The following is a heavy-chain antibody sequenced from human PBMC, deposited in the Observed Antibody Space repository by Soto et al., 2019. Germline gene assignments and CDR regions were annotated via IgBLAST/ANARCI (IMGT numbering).Heavy chain of an antibody. CDR3: AIFVVYRDYYLEV. CDR1: GGSFSGYY. V-gene: IGHV4-34*01. J-gene: IGHJ6*03. CDR2: INYSGST. D-gene: IGHD3-3*02. Sequence: QVQLQQWGAGLLKPSETLSLTCAMSGGSFSGYYWNWIRQSPGKGLEWIAEINYSGSTNYNPSLKSRVTISVEASIDQFSLKLRSVTAADTAVYYCAIFVVYRDYYLEVWVQGTTGTVSS.